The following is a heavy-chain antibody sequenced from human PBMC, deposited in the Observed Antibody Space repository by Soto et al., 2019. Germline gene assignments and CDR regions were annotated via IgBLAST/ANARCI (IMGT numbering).Heavy chain of an antibody. J-gene: IGHJ6*03. CDR3: ARGRGGVVRQTGYMDV. CDR2: ISAYNGNT. D-gene: IGHD3-3*01. V-gene: IGHV1-18*01. Sequence: GASVKVSCKASGYTFTSYGISWVRQAPGQGLEWMGWISAYNGNTNYAQKLQGRVTMTTDTSTSTAYMELRSLRSEDTAVYYCARGRGGVVRQTGYMDVWGKGTTVTVSS. CDR1: GYTFTSYG.